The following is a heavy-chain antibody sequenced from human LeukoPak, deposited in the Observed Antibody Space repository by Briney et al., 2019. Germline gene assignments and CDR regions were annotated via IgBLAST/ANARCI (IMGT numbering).Heavy chain of an antibody. CDR2: IYTSGST. Sequence: SETLSLTCTVSGGSINSGSFYWSWIRQPAGKGLEWIGRIYTSGSTNYNPSLKSRVTISVDTSKNQFSLKLSSVTAADTAVYYCARVGRVGSSNYYYYMDVWGKGTTVTVSS. J-gene: IGHJ6*03. CDR3: ARVGRVGSSNYYYYMDV. V-gene: IGHV4-61*02. D-gene: IGHD2-2*01. CDR1: GGSINSGSFY.